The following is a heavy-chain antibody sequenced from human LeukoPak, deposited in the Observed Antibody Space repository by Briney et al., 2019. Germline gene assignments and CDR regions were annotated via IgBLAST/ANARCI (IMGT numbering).Heavy chain of an antibody. CDR3: ARDLERAGSYDSSGLLDY. Sequence: PGMSLRLSCAASGFTFSSYAMHWVRQAPGKGLEWVAVISYDGTDKYYADSVKGRFTISRDHSKNTLYLEMNSLRPEDTAVFYCARDLERAGSYDSSGLLDYWGQGTLVTVSS. V-gene: IGHV3-30*04. D-gene: IGHD3-22*01. J-gene: IGHJ4*02. CDR2: ISYDGTDK. CDR1: GFTFSSYA.